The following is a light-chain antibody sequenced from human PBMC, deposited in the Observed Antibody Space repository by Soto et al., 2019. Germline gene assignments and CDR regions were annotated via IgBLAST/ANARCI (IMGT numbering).Light chain of an antibody. CDR3: QQYSAWPLT. J-gene: IGKJ4*01. V-gene: IGKV3-15*01. CDR2: GAS. CDR1: QSVSST. Sequence: EVVMTQSPATLSVSPGERATLSCKASQSVSSTLAWYQQNPGQAPRLLIYGASTRAAGIPARFSGSGSGTEFTLTISSLQSEDFAVYSCQQYSAWPLTFGGGTKVEIK.